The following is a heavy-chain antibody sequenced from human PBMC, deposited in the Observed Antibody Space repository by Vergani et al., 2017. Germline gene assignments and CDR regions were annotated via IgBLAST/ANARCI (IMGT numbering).Heavy chain of an antibody. V-gene: IGHV3-9*01. CDR2: ISWNSGSI. J-gene: IGHJ6*03. CDR3: AKSGVGYDFWRGSPGHYMDV. Sequence: EVQLVESGGGLVQPGRSLRLSCAASGFTFDDYAMHWVRQAPGKGLEWVSGISWNSGSIGYADSVKGRFTISRDNAKNSLYLQMNSLRAEDTALYYCAKSGVGYDFWRGSPGHYMDVWGKGP. D-gene: IGHD3-3*01. CDR1: GFTFDDYA.